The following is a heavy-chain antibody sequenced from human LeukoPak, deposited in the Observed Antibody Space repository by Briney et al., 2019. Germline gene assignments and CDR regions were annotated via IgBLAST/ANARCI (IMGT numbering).Heavy chain of an antibody. Sequence: GASVKVSCKASGYTFTSYAMHWVRQAPGHGLEWMGRINPNSGGTNYAQKFQGRVTMTRDTSISTVYMELSRLRSDDKAVYYRARVDYYESSGYYEYWGQGTLVTVSS. CDR1: GYTFTSYA. CDR3: ARVDYYESSGYYEY. CDR2: INPNSGGT. D-gene: IGHD3-22*01. V-gene: IGHV1-2*06. J-gene: IGHJ4*02.